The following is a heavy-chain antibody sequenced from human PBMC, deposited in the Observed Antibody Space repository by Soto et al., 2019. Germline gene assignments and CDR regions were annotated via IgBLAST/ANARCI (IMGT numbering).Heavy chain of an antibody. CDR2: ISDSGGST. J-gene: IGHJ4*02. CDR3: AKEGYSSGDDY. V-gene: IGHV3-23*01. CDR1: GFTFSNYA. D-gene: IGHD6-19*01. Sequence: EVQLLESGGGLVQPGGSLRLSCAASGFTFSNYAMSWVRQAPGKGLEWVSAISDSGGSTFYADSVKGRFTISRDNSKNTLHLQMNSLRAEDTAVYYCAKEGYSSGDDYWGQGTLVTVSS.